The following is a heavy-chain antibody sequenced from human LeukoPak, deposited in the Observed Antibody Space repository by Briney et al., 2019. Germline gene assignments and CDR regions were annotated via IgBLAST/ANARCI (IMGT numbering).Heavy chain of an antibody. Sequence: GASVKVSCKASGGTFSSCAISWVRQAPGQGLEWMGRIIPIFGTANYAQKFQGRDTITTDESTGTAYMELSSLRSEDTAVYYCAKGYPYYYYMDVWGKGTTVTVSS. CDR3: AKGYPYYYYMDV. CDR2: IIPIFGTA. V-gene: IGHV1-69*05. D-gene: IGHD2-15*01. J-gene: IGHJ6*03. CDR1: GGTFSSCA.